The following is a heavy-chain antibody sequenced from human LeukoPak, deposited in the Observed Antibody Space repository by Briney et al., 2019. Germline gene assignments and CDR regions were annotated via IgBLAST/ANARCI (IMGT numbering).Heavy chain of an antibody. J-gene: IGHJ4*02. CDR2: ISSSSSDI. CDR3: ARAAAGNRGWDWYYFDY. D-gene: IGHD6-13*01. CDR1: GFTFSSYS. V-gene: IGHV3-21*01. Sequence: GGSLRLSCAASGFTFSSYSMNWVRQAPGKGLEGVSSISSSSSDIYYADSVKGRFTISRDNAKISLFLQMNNLRAEDTAVYYCARAAAGNRGWDWYYFDYWGQGTLVSVSS.